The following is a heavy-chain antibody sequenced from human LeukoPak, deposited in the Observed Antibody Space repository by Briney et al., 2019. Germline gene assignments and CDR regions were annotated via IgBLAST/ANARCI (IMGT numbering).Heavy chain of an antibody. V-gene: IGHV4-34*01. Sequence: SETLSLTCAVYGGSFRGYYWSWIRQPPGKGLEWIREINHSGSTNYNPSLKSRVTISVDTSKSQFSLKLSSVTAADTAVYYCARDLDRTSSYTIFGVALRWFDPWGQGTLVTVSS. J-gene: IGHJ5*02. D-gene: IGHD3-3*01. CDR1: GGSFRGYY. CDR2: INHSGST. CDR3: ARDLDRTSSYTIFGVALRWFDP.